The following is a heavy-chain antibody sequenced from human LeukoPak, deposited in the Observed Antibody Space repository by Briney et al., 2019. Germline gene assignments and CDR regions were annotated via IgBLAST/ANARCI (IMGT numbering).Heavy chain of an antibody. J-gene: IGHJ4*02. D-gene: IGHD6-6*01. Sequence: PGGSLRLSCAASGFTFSSYEMNWVRQAPGKGLEWVANIKQDGSEKYYVDSVKGRFTISRDNAKNSLYLQMNSLRAEDTAVYYCARLRSRPWYYFDYWGQGTLVTVSS. CDR3: ARLRSRPWYYFDY. CDR2: IKQDGSEK. CDR1: GFTFSSYE. V-gene: IGHV3-7*01.